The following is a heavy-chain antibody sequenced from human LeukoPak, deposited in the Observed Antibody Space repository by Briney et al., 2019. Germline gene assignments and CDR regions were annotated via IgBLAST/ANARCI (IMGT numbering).Heavy chain of an antibody. D-gene: IGHD3-22*01. V-gene: IGHV1-69*05. CDR2: IIPIFHRT. CDR3: ARDIPGSSGYFNDAFDI. CDR1: GGTFSSYA. Sequence: SVKVSCKASGGTFSSYAINWVRQAPGQGLEWMGRIIPIFHRTNYAQKFQGRLTITTDESTRTAYMELSSLRSEDTAEYYCARDIPGSSGYFNDAFDIWGQGTMVTVSS. J-gene: IGHJ3*02.